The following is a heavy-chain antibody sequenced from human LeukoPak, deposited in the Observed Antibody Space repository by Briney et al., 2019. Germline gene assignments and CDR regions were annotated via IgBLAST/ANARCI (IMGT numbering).Heavy chain of an antibody. J-gene: IGHJ3*02. V-gene: IGHV4-59*01. Sequence: SETLSLTCSVSGGFINSYYWSWIRQSPGKGLEWIGYIYYTGATYYNPSLESRVTISIDTSKRQLSLELRSVTAADSAVYFCARDRRASSTPNDAFDIWGQGTMVTVSA. CDR3: ARDRRASSTPNDAFDI. CDR2: IYYTGAT. D-gene: IGHD2-2*01. CDR1: GGFINSYY.